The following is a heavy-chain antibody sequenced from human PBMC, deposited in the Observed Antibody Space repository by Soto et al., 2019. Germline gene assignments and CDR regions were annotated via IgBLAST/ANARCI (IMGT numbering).Heavy chain of an antibody. V-gene: IGHV4-31*03. Sequence: SETLSLTCTVSGGFISSGGYYWSWIRQHPGKGLEWIGYIYYSGSTYYNPSLKSRVTISVDTSKNQFSLKLSSVTAADTAVYYCAREWDPYYDFWSGYQPLGAFDIWGQGTMVTVSS. CDR3: AREWDPYYDFWSGYQPLGAFDI. CDR1: GGFISSGGYY. J-gene: IGHJ3*02. CDR2: IYYSGST. D-gene: IGHD3-3*01.